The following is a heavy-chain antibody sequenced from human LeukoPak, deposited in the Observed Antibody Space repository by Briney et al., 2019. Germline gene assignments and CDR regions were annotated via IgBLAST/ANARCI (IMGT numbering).Heavy chain of an antibody. Sequence: PGGSLRLSCAASGFTFSSYAMHWVRQAPGKGLEWVAVISYDGSNKYYADSVKGRFTISRDNSKNTLYLQMNSLRAEDTAVYYCARSYCSGGSCDLGAFDIWGQGTMVTVSS. CDR1: GFTFSSYA. D-gene: IGHD2-15*01. V-gene: IGHV3-30-3*01. J-gene: IGHJ3*02. CDR2: ISYDGSNK. CDR3: ARSYCSGGSCDLGAFDI.